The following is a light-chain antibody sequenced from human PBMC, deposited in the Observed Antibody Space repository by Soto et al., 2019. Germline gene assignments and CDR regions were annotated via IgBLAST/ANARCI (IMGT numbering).Light chain of an antibody. V-gene: IGKV3-20*01. J-gene: IGKJ4*01. CDR3: HQYGPSPLPGRSQLP. Sequence: ENVLTQSPGTLSLSPGERATLSCRASQSVTGNYLAWYQQKPGQAPRLLVYGAFSRATGIPDRFSGSGSGTDFTLTIRRLEPEDFEVYYCHQYGPSPLPGRSQLPFGGGTKEEIK. CDR2: GAF. CDR1: QSVTGNY.